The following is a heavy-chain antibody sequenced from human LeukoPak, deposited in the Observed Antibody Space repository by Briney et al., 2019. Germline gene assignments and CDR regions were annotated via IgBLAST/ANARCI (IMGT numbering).Heavy chain of an antibody. CDR3: AKGAALWKAGVPDAFDI. D-gene: IGHD3-3*01. V-gene: IGHV3-23*01. CDR1: GFTFSSYA. Sequence: GGSLRLSCAASGFTFSSYAMCWVRQAPGKGLEWVSAISGSGGSTYYADSVKGRFTISRDNSKNTLYLQMNSLRAEDTAVYYCAKGAALWKAGVPDAFDIWGQGTMVTVSS. J-gene: IGHJ3*02. CDR2: ISGSGGST.